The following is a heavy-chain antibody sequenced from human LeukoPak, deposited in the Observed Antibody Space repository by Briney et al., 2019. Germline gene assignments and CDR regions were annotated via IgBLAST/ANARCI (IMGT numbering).Heavy chain of an antibody. V-gene: IGHV1-2*02. Sequence: ASVKVSCKASGYTFTGYYMHWVRQAPGQGLEWMGWINPNSGGTNYAQKFQGRVTMTRDTSISTAYMELSRLRSDDTAVYYCAGSPRIVGATTLFDYWGQGTLVTVSS. CDR1: GYTFTGYY. CDR3: AGSPRIVGATTLFDY. D-gene: IGHD1-26*01. J-gene: IGHJ4*02. CDR2: INPNSGGT.